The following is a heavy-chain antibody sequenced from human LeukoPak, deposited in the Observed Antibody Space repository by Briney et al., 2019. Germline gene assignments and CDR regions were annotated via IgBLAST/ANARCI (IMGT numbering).Heavy chain of an antibody. V-gene: IGHV1-8*01. CDR3: ARHPTAMGFDY. D-gene: IGHD2-2*01. CDR2: MNPNSGNT. CDR1: GYTFTSYD. Sequence: ASVKVSCKASGYTFTSYDINWVRQATGQGLEWMGWMNPNSGNTGHAQKFQGRVTMTRNTSISTAYMELSSLRSEDTAVYYCARHPTAMGFDYWGQGTLVTVSS. J-gene: IGHJ4*02.